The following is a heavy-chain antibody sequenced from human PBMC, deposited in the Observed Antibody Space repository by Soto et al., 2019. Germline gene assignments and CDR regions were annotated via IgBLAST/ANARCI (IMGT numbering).Heavy chain of an antibody. Sequence: EEQLLESGGGLVQPGGSLRLSYAASGFSFSSYGMSWVRQAPGKGLEWVSGISGGGDSTYYADSVKGRFTISRDKSKNTLYLQMNSLRAEDTAVYYCARGQDDYGDSDVWFDPWGQGTLVSASS. D-gene: IGHD4-17*01. V-gene: IGHV3-23*01. CDR2: ISGGGDST. CDR1: GFSFSSYG. J-gene: IGHJ5*02. CDR3: ARGQDDYGDSDVWFDP.